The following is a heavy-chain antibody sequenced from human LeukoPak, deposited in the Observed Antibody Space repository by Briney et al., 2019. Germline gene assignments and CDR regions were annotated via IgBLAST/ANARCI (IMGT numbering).Heavy chain of an antibody. Sequence: PGGSLRLSCAVSGFNFGVYWMSWVRQAPGKGPQWVANVKQDGSERYYVDSLKGRFTISRDNAKDSLYLQMDSLRVEDTAVYYCARVLAGFRSWYFDLWGRGTLVTVSS. CDR2: VKQDGSER. CDR3: ARVLAGFRSWYFDL. D-gene: IGHD1-14*01. V-gene: IGHV3-7*04. J-gene: IGHJ2*01. CDR1: GFNFGVYW.